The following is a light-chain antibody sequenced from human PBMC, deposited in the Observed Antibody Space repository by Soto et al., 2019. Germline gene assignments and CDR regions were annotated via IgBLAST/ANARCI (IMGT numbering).Light chain of an antibody. J-gene: IGKJ3*01. Sequence: DIQMTQSPSSLSASVGDRVTITCRASQGISNYLAWYQQKPGKVPKLLIYAASTLQSGVPSRFSASGSGTDFTITISSLQPEDVATFYCQKYNIAPPFTFGPGTKVDVK. CDR1: QGISNY. CDR3: QKYNIAPPFT. V-gene: IGKV1-27*01. CDR2: AAS.